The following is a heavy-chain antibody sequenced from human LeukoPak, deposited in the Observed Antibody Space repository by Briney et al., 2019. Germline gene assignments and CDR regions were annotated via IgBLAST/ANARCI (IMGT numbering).Heavy chain of an antibody. J-gene: IGHJ4*02. V-gene: IGHV3-30-3*01. CDR3: ATRDFWSGYYRD. D-gene: IGHD3-3*01. CDR2: ISYDGSNK. Sequence: PGGSLRLSCAASGFTFSSYAMHWVRQAPGKGLEWVAVISYDGSNKYCADSAKGRFTISRDNSKNTLYLQMNSLRAEDTAVYYCATRDFWSGYYRDWGQGTLVTVSS. CDR1: GFTFSSYA.